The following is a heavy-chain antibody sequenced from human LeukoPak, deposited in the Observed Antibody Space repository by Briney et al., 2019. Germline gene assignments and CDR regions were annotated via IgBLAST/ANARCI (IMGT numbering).Heavy chain of an antibody. D-gene: IGHD4-17*01. CDR3: ARQRAGFTVTTSDY. CDR2: ISGSSSTI. Sequence: PGGSLRLSCAASGFTFSSYSMNWVRQAPGKGLEWVSYISGSSSTIYYADSVKGRFTISRDNAKNSLYLQRNSLRAEDTAEYYCARQRAGFTVTTSDYWGQGTLVTVSS. CDR1: GFTFSSYS. J-gene: IGHJ4*02. V-gene: IGHV3-48*01.